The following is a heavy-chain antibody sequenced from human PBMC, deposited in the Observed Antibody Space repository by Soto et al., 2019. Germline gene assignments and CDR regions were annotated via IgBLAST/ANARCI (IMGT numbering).Heavy chain of an antibody. V-gene: IGHV3-30-3*01. Sequence: GGSLRLSCAASGFTFSSYAMHWVRQAPGKGLEWVAVISYDGSNKYYADSVKGRFTISRDNSKNTLYLQMNSLRAEDTAVYYCARDVGWLVYYYYYGMYVWGQGTTVTVSS. CDR3: ARDVGWLVYYYYYGMYV. CDR1: GFTFSSYA. D-gene: IGHD6-19*01. J-gene: IGHJ6*02. CDR2: ISYDGSNK.